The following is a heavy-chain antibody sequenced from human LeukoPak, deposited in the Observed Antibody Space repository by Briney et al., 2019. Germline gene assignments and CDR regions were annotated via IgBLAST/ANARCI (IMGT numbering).Heavy chain of an antibody. J-gene: IGHJ4*02. CDR3: AKDGYSSSHFDY. Sequence: PGGSLRLSCAASGFTFSSYAMSWVRQAPGKGLEWVAFIRYDGSNKYYADSVKGRFTISRDNSKNTLYLQMNSLRAEDTAVYYCAKDGYSSSHFDYWGQGTLVTVSS. V-gene: IGHV3-30*02. CDR1: GFTFSSYA. D-gene: IGHD6-6*01. CDR2: IRYDGSNK.